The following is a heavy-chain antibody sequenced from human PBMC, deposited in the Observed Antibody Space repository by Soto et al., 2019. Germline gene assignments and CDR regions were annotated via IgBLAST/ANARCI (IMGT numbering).Heavy chain of an antibody. CDR1: GGSFSGFY. CDR2: INHSGTT. Sequence: SETLSLTCDVNGGSFSGFYGSWIRQPPGKGLEWIGEINHSGTTNYNPSLKSRAMISTATSSNQFSLRLTSVTAADTAVYYCAIDWSPGGRYWGHGTLVTVSS. D-gene: IGHD3-9*01. V-gene: IGHV4-34*01. CDR3: AIDWSPGGRY. J-gene: IGHJ4*01.